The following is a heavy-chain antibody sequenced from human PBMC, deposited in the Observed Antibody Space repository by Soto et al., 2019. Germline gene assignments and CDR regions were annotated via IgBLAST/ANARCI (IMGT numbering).Heavy chain of an antibody. CDR2: ISISGNT. V-gene: IGHV4-59*01. Sequence: SETLSLTCTVSGGSISSDFWSWIRQRPGKGLEWIGYISISGNTDYSPSLKSRATISADTSRNQFSLKLRSVNTADTAVYFCARGREDFLAGNGPRWMWLAAWGQGTLVTVSS. CDR3: ARGREDFLAGNGPRWMWLAA. CDR1: GGSISSDF. D-gene: IGHD2-8*01. J-gene: IGHJ5*01.